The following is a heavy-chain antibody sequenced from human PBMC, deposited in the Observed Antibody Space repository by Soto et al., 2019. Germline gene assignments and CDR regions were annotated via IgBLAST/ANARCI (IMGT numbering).Heavy chain of an antibody. CDR1: GFTFSSYS. CDR2: ISYGGSNK. J-gene: IGHJ6*02. Sequence: PLGSLRLSCAASGFTFSSYSMNWVRQAPGKGLEWVAAISYGGSNKYYADSVKGRFTISRDNSKNSLYLQMNSLRAEDTAVYYCAREGVTMIEPYYYYGMDVWGQGTTVTVSS. CDR3: AREGVTMIEPYYYYGMDV. D-gene: IGHD3-22*01. V-gene: IGHV3-33*08.